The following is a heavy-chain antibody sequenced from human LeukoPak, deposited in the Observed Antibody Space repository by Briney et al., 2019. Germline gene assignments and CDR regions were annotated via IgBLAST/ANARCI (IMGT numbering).Heavy chain of an antibody. CDR2: ISGGTT. CDR1: GFTFRDYL. CDR3: SRASFGVVVNMYYFDY. D-gene: IGHD3-3*01. Sequence: RSLSLSCPASGFTFRDYLMSWFRQAPGKGLEWIGFISGGTTEYAASVKGRFTISRDDSTSIAYLQMNSLTTEDTASYVCSRASFGVVVNMYYFDYWGLGTLVTVSS. V-gene: IGHV3-49*03. J-gene: IGHJ4*02.